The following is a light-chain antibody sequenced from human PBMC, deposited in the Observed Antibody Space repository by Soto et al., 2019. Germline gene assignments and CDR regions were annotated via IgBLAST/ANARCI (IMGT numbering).Light chain of an antibody. CDR1: QSVSSY. Sequence: EIVLTQSPATLSLSPGERATLSCRASQSVSSYLAWYQQKPGQAPRLLIYDASNRATCIPARFSGSGSGTDFTLTISSLEPEYFAVYYCQQRSNWPLTFGGGTKVEIK. J-gene: IGKJ4*01. V-gene: IGKV3-11*01. CDR2: DAS. CDR3: QQRSNWPLT.